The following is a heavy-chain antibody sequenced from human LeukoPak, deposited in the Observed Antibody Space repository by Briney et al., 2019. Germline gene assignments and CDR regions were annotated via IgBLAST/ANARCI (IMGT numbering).Heavy chain of an antibody. Sequence: ASVKVSCKASGYTFTSNYMHWVRQAPGQGLEWMGVIAPSSGTTSYAQKFQGRVTMTRDTSTSTLYMELSSLTSEDTTVYYCARASGSSAVPFDYWGQGTLVTVSS. CDR2: IAPSSGTT. CDR1: GYTFTSNY. CDR3: ARASGSSAVPFDY. D-gene: IGHD3-10*01. V-gene: IGHV1-46*01. J-gene: IGHJ4*02.